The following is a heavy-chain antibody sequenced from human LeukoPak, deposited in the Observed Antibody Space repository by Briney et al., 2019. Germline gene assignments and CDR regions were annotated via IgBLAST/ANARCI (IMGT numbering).Heavy chain of an antibody. D-gene: IGHD5-12*01. V-gene: IGHV1-2*06. CDR3: ATITASGYAGNY. J-gene: IGHJ4*02. Sequence: ASVKVSCKASGYTFTGYYMHWVRQAPGQGLEWMGRINPNSGGTNYAQKFQGRVTMTRGTSISTAYMGLSRLRSDDTAVYYCATITASGYAGNYWGQGTLVTVSS. CDR2: INPNSGGT. CDR1: GYTFTGYY.